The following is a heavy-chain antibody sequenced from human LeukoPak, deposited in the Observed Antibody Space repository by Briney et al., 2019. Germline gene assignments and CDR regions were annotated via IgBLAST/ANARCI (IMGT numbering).Heavy chain of an antibody. J-gene: IGHJ2*01. Sequence: SETLSLTCTVSGGSISNYYWGWIRQPPGKGLEWIGYIYYSGSTNYNPSLKSRVTMSVDTSKNQFSLKLSSVTAADTAVYYCARGRYYYDSSGYYPNWYFDLWGRGTLVTVSS. CDR1: GGSISNYY. D-gene: IGHD3-22*01. CDR2: IYYSGST. CDR3: ARGRYYYDSSGYYPNWYFDL. V-gene: IGHV4-59*12.